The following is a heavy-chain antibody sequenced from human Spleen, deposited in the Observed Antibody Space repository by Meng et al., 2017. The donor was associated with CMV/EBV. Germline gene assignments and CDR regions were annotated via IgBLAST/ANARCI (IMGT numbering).Heavy chain of an antibody. V-gene: IGHV1-2*02. Sequence: TVKVSCKTSGYTVTGYYMHCVRQAPGQGLEWMGWINPNSGGTNYAQKFQGRVTMTRDTSISTAYMELSRVRSDDTAVYYCARVWDCSSTSCYNSYYYYGMDVWGQGTTVTVSS. CDR2: INPNSGGT. D-gene: IGHD2-2*01. CDR3: ARVWDCSSTSCYNSYYYYGMDV. J-gene: IGHJ6*02. CDR1: GYTVTGYY.